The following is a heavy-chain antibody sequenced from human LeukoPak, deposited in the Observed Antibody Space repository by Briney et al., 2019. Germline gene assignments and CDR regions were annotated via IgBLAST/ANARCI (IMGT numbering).Heavy chain of an antibody. CDR1: GYSFTSYG. CDR3: ASSGYRYSYYYDYYLDV. Sequence: ASVKVSCKASGYSFTSYGISWVRQAPGQGREWMGRVSAYNGNTNYAQKFQGRVTMTTNTSISTAYMELRRLTSDDTAAYYCASSGYRYSYYYDYYLDVWAEDTAVTVSS. D-gene: IGHD5-18*01. V-gene: IGHV1-18*01. CDR2: VSAYNGNT. J-gene: IGHJ6*03.